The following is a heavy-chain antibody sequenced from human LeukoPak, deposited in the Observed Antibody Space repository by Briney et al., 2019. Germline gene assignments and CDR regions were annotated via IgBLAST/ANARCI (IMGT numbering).Heavy chain of an antibody. V-gene: IGHV3-23*01. Sequence: ETLSLTCTVSGGSISSYYWSWVRQAPGKGLEWVSSISGGSGTINYADSVKGRFIISRDNSKNTLYLQMNSLRAEDSSIYHCAKEPQGYSYGYGTVDYWGQGTLVTVSS. CDR1: GGSISSYY. J-gene: IGHJ4*02. D-gene: IGHD5-18*01. CDR2: ISGGSGTI. CDR3: AKEPQGYSYGYGTVDY.